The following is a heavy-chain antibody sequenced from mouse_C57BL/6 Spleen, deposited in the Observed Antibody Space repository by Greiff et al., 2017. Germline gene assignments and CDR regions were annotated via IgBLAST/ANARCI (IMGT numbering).Heavy chain of an antibody. D-gene: IGHD2-1*01. CDR3: TRGGFYYGNYVWFAY. V-gene: IGHV6-6*01. J-gene: IGHJ3*01. CDR2: IRNKANNHAT. Sequence: EVKLMESGGGLVQPGGSMKLSCAASGFTFSDAWMDWVRQSPEKGLEWVAEIRNKANNHATYYAESVKGRFTISRDDSKSSVYLQMNSLRAEDTGIYYCTRGGFYYGNYVWFAYWGQGTLVTVSA. CDR1: GFTFSDAW.